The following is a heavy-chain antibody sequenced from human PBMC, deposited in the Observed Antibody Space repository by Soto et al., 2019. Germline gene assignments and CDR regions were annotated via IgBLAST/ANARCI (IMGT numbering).Heavy chain of an antibody. CDR1: GFSLTTSGVG. J-gene: IGHJ4*02. D-gene: IGHD3-3*01. V-gene: IGHV2-5*02. CDR3: AHRVLRTVFGLVTTTAIYFDF. Sequence: QITLNESGPTQVKPRQTLTLTCTFSGFSLTTSGVGVGWIRQSPGKAPEWLALIYWDDDKRYSPSLKSRLTNNQEPSKNQVVLTMADLDPADTATYYCAHRVLRTVFGLVTTTAIYFDFWGQGTPVAVSS. CDR2: IYWDDDK.